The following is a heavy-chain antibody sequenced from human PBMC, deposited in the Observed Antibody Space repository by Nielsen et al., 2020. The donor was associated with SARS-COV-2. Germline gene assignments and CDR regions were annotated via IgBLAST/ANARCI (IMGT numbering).Heavy chain of an antibody. CDR1: GYTFTSYG. CDR3: ARVNLGYCSSTSCYTYNY. V-gene: IGHV1-18*04. D-gene: IGHD2-2*02. J-gene: IGHJ4*02. Sequence: ASVKVSCKASGYTFTSYGISWVRQAPGQGLEWMGWISAYNGNTNYAQKLQGRVTMTTDTSTSTAYMELRSLRSDDTAMYYCARVNLGYCSSTSCYTYNYWGQGTLVTVSS. CDR2: ISAYNGNT.